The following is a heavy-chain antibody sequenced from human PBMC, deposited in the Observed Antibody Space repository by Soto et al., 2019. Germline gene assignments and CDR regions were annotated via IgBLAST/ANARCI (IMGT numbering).Heavy chain of an antibody. V-gene: IGHV1-69*13. J-gene: IGHJ6*02. D-gene: IGHD5-18*01. CDR1: GGTFSSYA. CDR3: ARDRVDTAMVTDTSMDV. CDR2: IIPIFGTA. Sequence: SVKVSCKASGGTFSSYAISWVRQAPGQGLEWMGGIIPIFGTANYAQKFQGRVTITADESTSTAYMELSSLRSEDTAVYYWARDRVDTAMVTDTSMDVWGQGTTVTVSS.